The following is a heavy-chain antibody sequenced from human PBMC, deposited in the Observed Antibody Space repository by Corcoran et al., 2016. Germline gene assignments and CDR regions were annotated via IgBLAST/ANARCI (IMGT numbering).Heavy chain of an antibody. V-gene: IGHV4-59*01. Sequence: QVQLQESGPGLVKPSETLSLTCTVSGGSISSYYWSWIRQPPGKGLEWIGYIYYSGSTNYNPSLKSRVTISVDTSKNQFSLKLSSVTAADTAVYYCARDGGYDFWSGWGPYYGMDVWGQGTTVTVSS. CDR3: ARDGGYDFWSGWGPYYGMDV. CDR2: IYYSGST. J-gene: IGHJ6*02. D-gene: IGHD3-3*01. CDR1: GGSISSYY.